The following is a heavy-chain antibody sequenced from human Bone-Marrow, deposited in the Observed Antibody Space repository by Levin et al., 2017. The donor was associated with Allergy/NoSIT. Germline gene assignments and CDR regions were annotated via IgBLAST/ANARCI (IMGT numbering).Heavy chain of an antibody. V-gene: IGHV4-39*07. CDR1: DGSISSSSYY. CDR2: IHYSGST. CDR3: ARDWDDSVWGSYRYGYGMDV. Sequence: SETLSLTCTVSDGSISSSSYYWGWIRQPPGKGLEWIGTIHYSGSTYYNPSLKSRVTMSIDTSKSHFSLELTSVTAADTAVYYCARDWDDSVWGSYRYGYGMDVWGQGTTVTVSS. D-gene: IGHD3-16*02. J-gene: IGHJ6*01.